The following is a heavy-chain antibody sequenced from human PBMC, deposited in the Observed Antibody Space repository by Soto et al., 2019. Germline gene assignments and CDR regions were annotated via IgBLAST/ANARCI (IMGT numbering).Heavy chain of an antibody. CDR3: ARYIDFWSGYYTGGDPNDAFDI. CDR2: IKQDGSEK. CDR1: GFTFSSYW. V-gene: IGHV3-7*01. D-gene: IGHD3-3*01. Sequence: GGSLRLSCAASGFTFSSYWMSWVRQAPGKGLEWVANIKQDGSEKYYVDSMKGRLTISRDNAKNSLYLQMNSLRAEDTAVYYCARYIDFWSGYYTGGDPNDAFDIWGQGTMVTVSS. J-gene: IGHJ3*02.